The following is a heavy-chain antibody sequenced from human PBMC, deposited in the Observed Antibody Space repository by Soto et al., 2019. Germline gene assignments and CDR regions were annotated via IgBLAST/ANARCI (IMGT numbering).Heavy chain of an antibody. CDR1: GFTFSSYA. J-gene: IGHJ5*02. CDR3: AKRTIPSPTNWLEP. CDR2: ISGSGGST. Sequence: GGSLRLSCAASGFTFSSYAMSCVRQAPGKGLEGVSAISGSGGSTYYADSVNGRFTISIDNSKNALYLQMNSLRAEDTAVYYCAKRTIPSPTNWLEPWGQGTMVTVSS. D-gene: IGHD3-3*01. V-gene: IGHV3-23*01.